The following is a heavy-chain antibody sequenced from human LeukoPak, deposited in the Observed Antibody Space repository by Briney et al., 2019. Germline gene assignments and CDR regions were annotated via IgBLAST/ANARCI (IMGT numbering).Heavy chain of an antibody. V-gene: IGHV1-69*13. J-gene: IGHJ5*02. CDR3: AGVEMATANWFDP. CDR2: IIPIFGTA. D-gene: IGHD5-24*01. Sequence: ASVKVSCKASGGTSSSYAISWVRQAPGQGLEWMGGIIPIFGTANYAQKFQGRVTITADESTSTAYMELSSLRSEDTAVYYCAGVEMATANWFDPWGQGTLVTVSS. CDR1: GGTSSSYA.